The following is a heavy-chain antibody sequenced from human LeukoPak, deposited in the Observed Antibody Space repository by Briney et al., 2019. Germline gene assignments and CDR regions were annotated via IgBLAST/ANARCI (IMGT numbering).Heavy chain of an antibody. CDR2: IYYSGST. D-gene: IGHD2-15*01. CDR1: GGSVSSGSYC. V-gene: IGHV4-61*01. J-gene: IGHJ6*04. CDR3: ARGRLYCSGGSCYSYYYYGMDV. Sequence: SETLSLTCTVSGGSVSSGSYCWSWIRQPPGKGLEWIGYIYYSGSTNYNPSLKSRVTISVDTSKNQFSLKLSSATAADTAVYYCARGRLYCSGGSCYSYYYYGMDVWGKGTTVTVSS.